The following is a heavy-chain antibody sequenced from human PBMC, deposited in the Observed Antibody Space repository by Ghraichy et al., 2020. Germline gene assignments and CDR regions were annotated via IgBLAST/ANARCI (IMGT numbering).Heavy chain of an antibody. J-gene: IGHJ3*02. CDR3: ARGEGWLDGSGILDI. CDR2: IANDGSNK. CDR1: GFTFSSYA. V-gene: IGHV3-30-3*01. D-gene: IGHD6-19*01. Sequence: GGSLRLSCAASGFTFSSYAMHWVRQAPGKGLEWVTVIANDGSNKYYIDSVKGRFTISRDNSKNTLYLQMNSLKTEDTAVYYCARGEGWLDGSGILDIWGQGTMVTFSS.